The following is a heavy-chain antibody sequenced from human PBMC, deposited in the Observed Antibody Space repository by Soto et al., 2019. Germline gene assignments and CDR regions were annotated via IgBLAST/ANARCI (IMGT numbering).Heavy chain of an antibody. CDR3: ARDVSSPQYDSSGYYSSGMDV. CDR2: IWYDGSNK. V-gene: IGHV3-33*01. J-gene: IGHJ6*02. Sequence: GSLRLSCAASGFTFSSYGMHWVRQAPGKGLEWVAVIWYDGSNKYYADSVKGRFTISRDNSKNTLYLQMNSQRAEDTAVYYCARDVSSPQYDSSGYYSSGMDVWGQGTTVTVSS. CDR1: GFTFSSYG. D-gene: IGHD3-22*01.